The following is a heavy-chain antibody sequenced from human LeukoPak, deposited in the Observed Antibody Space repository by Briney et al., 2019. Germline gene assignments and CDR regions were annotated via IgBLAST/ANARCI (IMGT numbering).Heavy chain of an antibody. V-gene: IGHV4-59*02. CDR3: ARFTPQGYGWGGYNRFDP. CDR1: GGSVSSYY. CDR2: MYYSGST. J-gene: IGHJ5*02. D-gene: IGHD3-16*01. Sequence: SETLSLTSTVSGGSVSSYYWSWIRQPPGKGLEWIGYMYYSGSTNYNPSLKSRVTISIDTSKNQISLKVRSVTAADTAVYYCARFTPQGYGWGGYNRFDPWGQGTLVTVSS.